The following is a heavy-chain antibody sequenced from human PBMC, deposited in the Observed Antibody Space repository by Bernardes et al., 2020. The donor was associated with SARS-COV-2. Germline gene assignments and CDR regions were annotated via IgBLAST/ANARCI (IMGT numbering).Heavy chain of an antibody. D-gene: IGHD2-2*01. CDR1: GFTFKTYT. CDR3: ARGSNYAPNCFDS. Sequence: GGTLRLSCASSGFTFKTYTMHWVRQAPGKGLEWVAVISFDGSNQYYADSVKGRFTISRDNAKNTLYLQMNSLRGEDTAFYYCARGSNYAPNCFDSWGQGTLVTVSS. CDR2: ISFDGSNQ. V-gene: IGHV3-30-3*01. J-gene: IGHJ5*01.